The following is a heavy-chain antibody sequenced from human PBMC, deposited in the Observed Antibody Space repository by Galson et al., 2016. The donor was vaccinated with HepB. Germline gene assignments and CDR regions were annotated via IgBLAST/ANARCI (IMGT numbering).Heavy chain of an antibody. Sequence: SLRLSCAASGFTFSSYWMHWVRRAPGKGLVWVSRINTDGSNTNYADSVKGRFTLSRDNAKNTLYLQMNSLRAEDTAIYYCARDSGTPPPRRGPSSGYWGQGTLVTVSS. J-gene: IGHJ4*02. CDR1: GFTFSSYW. CDR3: ARDSGTPPPRRGPSSGY. V-gene: IGHV3-74*01. D-gene: IGHD1-26*01. CDR2: INTDGSNT.